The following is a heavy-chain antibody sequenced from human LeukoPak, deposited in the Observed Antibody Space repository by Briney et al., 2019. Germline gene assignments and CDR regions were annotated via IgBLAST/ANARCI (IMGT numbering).Heavy chain of an antibody. CDR3: ARHKSGAAAGRGGLDY. V-gene: IGHV4-39*01. D-gene: IGHD6-13*01. Sequence: SETLSLTCTVSGGSISSSSYYWGWIRQPPGKRLEWIGSIYYSGSTYYNPSLKSRVTISVDTSKNQFSLKLSSVTAADTAVYYCARHKSGAAAGRGGLDYWGQGTLVTVSS. J-gene: IGHJ4*02. CDR2: IYYSGST. CDR1: GGSISSSSYY.